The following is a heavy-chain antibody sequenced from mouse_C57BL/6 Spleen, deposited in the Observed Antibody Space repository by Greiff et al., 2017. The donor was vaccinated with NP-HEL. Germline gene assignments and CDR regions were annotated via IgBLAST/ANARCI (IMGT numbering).Heavy chain of an antibody. V-gene: IGHV5-9-1*02. D-gene: IGHD4-1*01. CDR3: TRGRTGTYAMDY. Sequence: EVQLVESGEGLVKPGGSLKLSCAASGFTFSSYAMSWVRQTPEKRLEWVAYISSGGDYIYYADTVKGRFTISRDNARNTLYLQMSSLKSEDTAMYYCTRGRTGTYAMDYWGQGTSVTVSS. CDR1: GFTFSSYA. J-gene: IGHJ4*01. CDR2: ISSGGDYI.